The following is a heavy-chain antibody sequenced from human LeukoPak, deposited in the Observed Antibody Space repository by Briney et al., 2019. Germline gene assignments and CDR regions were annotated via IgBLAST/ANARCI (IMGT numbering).Heavy chain of an antibody. V-gene: IGHV3-11*01. CDR3: ATTGLLGDIP. J-gene: IGHJ5*02. CDR1: GFTFSDYY. Sequence: GGSLRLSCAASGFTFSDYYTSWIRQAPGKGLEWLSYISKNGKTIYYADSVKGRFTISRDNARKSVYLQMNSLRAEDTAVYYCATTGLLGDIPWGQGTLVTVSS. D-gene: IGHD2-21*01. CDR2: ISKNGKTI.